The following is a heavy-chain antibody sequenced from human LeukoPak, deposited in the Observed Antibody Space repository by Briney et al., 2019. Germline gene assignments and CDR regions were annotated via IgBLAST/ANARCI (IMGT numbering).Heavy chain of an antibody. CDR3: ARDPRIVGATSYFDY. J-gene: IGHJ4*02. D-gene: IGHD1-26*01. V-gene: IGHV3-23*01. CDR1: GFTFNTYG. Sequence: GGSLRLSCAASGFTFNTYGMSWVRQAPGKGLEWVSAISGSGDRTYYADSVKGRFTISRDNAKNSLYLQMNSLRAEDTAVYYCARDPRIVGATSYFDYWGQGTLVTVSS. CDR2: ISGSGDRT.